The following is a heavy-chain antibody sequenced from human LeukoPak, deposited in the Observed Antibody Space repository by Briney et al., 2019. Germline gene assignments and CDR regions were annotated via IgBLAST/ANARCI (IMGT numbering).Heavy chain of an antibody. Sequence: PGGSLRLSCAVSGFTFSSYAMSWVRQPPGKGLEWVSEMSGTGGTTYYADSVKGRFTISRDNSKNTLYLQMNSLRAEDTAVYYCARDRSGDFDYWGQGTLVTVSS. V-gene: IGHV3-23*01. J-gene: IGHJ4*02. CDR2: MSGTGGTT. CDR1: GFTFSSYA. CDR3: ARDRSGDFDY. D-gene: IGHD2-8*02.